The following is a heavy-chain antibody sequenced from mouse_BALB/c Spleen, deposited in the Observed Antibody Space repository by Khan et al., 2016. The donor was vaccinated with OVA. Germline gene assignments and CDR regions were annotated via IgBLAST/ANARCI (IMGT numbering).Heavy chain of an antibody. V-gene: IGHV1S29*02. CDR3: GRSGYGSFAY. CDR2: IYPNNGDT. CDR1: GYTFTAYI. J-gene: IGHJ3*01. Sequence: VQLLQSGPELVKLGASVKISCRASGYTFTAYIMAWVKQSHGKSLEWIGYIYPNNGDTGYKQKFKTKATLNVDISSSTAYMELRSLTSEDSAVYYCGRSGYGSFAYWGQGTLVTVSA. D-gene: IGHD1-1*01.